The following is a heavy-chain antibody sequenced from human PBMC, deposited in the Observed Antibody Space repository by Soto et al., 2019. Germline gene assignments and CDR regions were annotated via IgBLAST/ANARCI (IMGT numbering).Heavy chain of an antibody. J-gene: IGHJ4*02. D-gene: IGHD1-1*01. CDR3: AHRGDMNGNWDQCYLDN. CDR1: GFSLTSRPVG. V-gene: IGHV2-5*02. Sequence: QITLKESGPTRVKPTQTLTLTCSFSGFSLTSRPVGVAWIRQPPGKALEWLAVIYWDDDKRYSPSLKSRLTIAKDTSKNQVVLTMAYMDPVDTATYFCAHRGDMNGNWDQCYLDNWGQGILVTVSS. CDR2: IYWDDDK.